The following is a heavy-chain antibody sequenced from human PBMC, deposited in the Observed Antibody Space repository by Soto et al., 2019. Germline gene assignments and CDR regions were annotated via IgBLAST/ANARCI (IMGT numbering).Heavy chain of an antibody. Sequence: GSLRLSCAASGFGVSNNYMSWVRQAPGKGLEWVSVISGSGSSTYYADSVKGRFTISRDNSKNTLYLQMNSLRAEDTAVYYCASRSSGWYFDYWGQGTLVTVSS. CDR2: ISGSGSST. J-gene: IGHJ4*02. CDR1: GFGVSNNY. CDR3: ASRSSGWYFDY. D-gene: IGHD6-19*01. V-gene: IGHV3-23*01.